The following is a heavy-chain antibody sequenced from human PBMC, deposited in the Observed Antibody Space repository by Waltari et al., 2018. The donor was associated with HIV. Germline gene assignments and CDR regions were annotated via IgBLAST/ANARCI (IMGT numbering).Heavy chain of an antibody. CDR1: GFTFNSYS. J-gene: IGHJ5*02. Sequence: EVQLVESGGGPVKPGGSLRLSCRASGFTFNSYSLNWVRQAPGKRMEWILSISRKGAFTHYADLVKGRFPISRDNANKSVYLQMNSLRAEDTAVYYCARDSRDNSWSLNFFDPWGQGTLVTVSS. CDR2: ISRKGAFT. D-gene: IGHD6-13*01. CDR3: ARDSRDNSWSLNFFDP. V-gene: IGHV3-21*01.